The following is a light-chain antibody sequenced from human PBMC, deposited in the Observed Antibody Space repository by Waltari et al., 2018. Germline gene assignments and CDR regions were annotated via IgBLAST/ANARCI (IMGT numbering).Light chain of an antibody. CDR1: QSISSY. Sequence: DIQMTQSPSSLSASVGDRLTITCRASQSISSYLNWYQQKPGKAPKLLIYAASSLQSGVPSRFSGSGSGTDFTLTISSLQHEDFATYYCQQSYSTPATFGQGTRLEIK. CDR3: QQSYSTPAT. V-gene: IGKV1-39*01. J-gene: IGKJ5*01. CDR2: AAS.